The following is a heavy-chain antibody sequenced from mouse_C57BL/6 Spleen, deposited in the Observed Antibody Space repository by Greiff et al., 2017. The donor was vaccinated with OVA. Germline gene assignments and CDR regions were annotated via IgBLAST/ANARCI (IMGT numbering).Heavy chain of an antibody. CDR1: GYAFSSYW. D-gene: IGHD3-2*02. CDR3: ARTSSGPSWFAY. V-gene: IGHV1-80*01. CDR2: IYPGDGDT. Sequence: VQLQQSGAELVKPGASVKISCKASGYAFSSYWMNWVKQRPGKGLEWIGQIYPGDGDTNYNGKFKGKATLTADKSSSTAYMQLSSLTSEDSAVYFCARTSSGPSWFAYWGQGTLVTVSA. J-gene: IGHJ3*01.